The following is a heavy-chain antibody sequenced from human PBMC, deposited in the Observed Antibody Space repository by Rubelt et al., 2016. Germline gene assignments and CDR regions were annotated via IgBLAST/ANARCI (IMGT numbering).Heavy chain of an antibody. Sequence: GGGLGQPGGSLRLSCTASGFAFSIYAMNWVRQAPGKGLEWVSRIKNDGTATTYADSVKGRFTISRDNAKNSLYLQMNSLRVDDTGIYYCASRYHYGMDVWGQGTTVSVSS. J-gene: IGHJ6*02. V-gene: IGHV3-74*03. D-gene: IGHD3-16*02. CDR2: IKNDGTAT. CDR1: GFAFSIYA. CDR3: ASRYHYGMDV.